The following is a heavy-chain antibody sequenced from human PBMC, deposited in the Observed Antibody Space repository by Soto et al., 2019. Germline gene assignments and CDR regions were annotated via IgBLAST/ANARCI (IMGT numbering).Heavy chain of an antibody. J-gene: IGHJ5*02. CDR1: GGSISSGCYS. D-gene: IGHD2-2*03. V-gene: IGHV4-30-2*01. CDR3: ARVGYCSSTSCLGGWFDH. Sequence: LXLTCAVSGGSISSGCYSWSWIRQPPGKGLEWIGYIYHSGSTYYNPSLKSRVTISVDRSKNQFSLKLSSVTAADTAVYYCARVGYCSSTSCLGGWFDHWGQGTLVTVSS. CDR2: IYHSGST.